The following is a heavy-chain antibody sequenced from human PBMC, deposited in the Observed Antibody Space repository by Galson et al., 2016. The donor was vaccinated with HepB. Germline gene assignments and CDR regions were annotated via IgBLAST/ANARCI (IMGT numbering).Heavy chain of an antibody. Sequence: SLRLSCAASGFTFSRYVMHWVRQAPGKGLEWVALIWFDGHATYYADSVKGRFTISKDNAKNSLYLQMNSLRAEDTAVYYCTRDFPDPMAERFSGVSHDYFAMDVWGQGTMVTVSS. D-gene: IGHD2/OR15-2a*01. V-gene: IGHV3-33*01. CDR1: GFTFSRYV. J-gene: IGHJ3*01. CDR2: IWFDGHAT. CDR3: TRDFPDPMAERFSGVSHDYFAMDV.